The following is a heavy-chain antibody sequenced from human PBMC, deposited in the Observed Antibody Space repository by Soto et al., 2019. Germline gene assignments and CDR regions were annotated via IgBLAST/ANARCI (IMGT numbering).Heavy chain of an antibody. Sequence: QVQLVESGGGVVQPGRSLRLSCAASGFTFSSYGMHWVRQAPGKGLEWVAVISYDGINEDYADSVKGRFTISRDNSKNTLYLQMHSLRAEDTAVYYCAKDIVLMVYAGNFDYWGQGTLVTVSS. CDR1: GFTFSSYG. D-gene: IGHD2-8*01. CDR2: ISYDGINE. V-gene: IGHV3-30*18. J-gene: IGHJ4*02. CDR3: AKDIVLMVYAGNFDY.